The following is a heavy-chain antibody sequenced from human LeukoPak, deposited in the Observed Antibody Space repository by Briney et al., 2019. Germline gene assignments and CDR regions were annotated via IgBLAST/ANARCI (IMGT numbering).Heavy chain of an antibody. CDR2: TYYRSKWYN. CDR3: ARDKSLSMVRGELKHYFDY. J-gene: IGHJ4*02. D-gene: IGHD3-10*01. CDR1: GDSVSSNSAA. V-gene: IGHV6-1*01. Sequence: SQTLTLTCAISGDSVSSNSAAWNWIRQSPSRGLEWLGRTYYRSKWYNDYAVSVKSRITINPDTSKNQFSLQLNSVTPEDTAVYYCARDKSLSMVRGELKHYFDYWGQGTLVTVSS.